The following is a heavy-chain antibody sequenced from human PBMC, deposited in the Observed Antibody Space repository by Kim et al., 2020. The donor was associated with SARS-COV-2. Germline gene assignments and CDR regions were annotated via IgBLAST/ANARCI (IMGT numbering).Heavy chain of an antibody. CDR3: ANDGWFDY. V-gene: IGHV3-7*03. J-gene: IGHJ5*01. CDR1: GFTFRTYW. CDR2: IIADGSEK. Sequence: GGSLRLSCAASGFTFRTYWMTWVRQAPGTGLEWVANIIADGSEKNYVDSVRGRFTISRDNAKNSLYLQMNNLRTEDTAVYYCANDGWFDYLGQESLVAVS.